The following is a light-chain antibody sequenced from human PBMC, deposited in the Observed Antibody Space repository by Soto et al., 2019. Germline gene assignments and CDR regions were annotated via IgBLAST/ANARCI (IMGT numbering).Light chain of an antibody. CDR3: QKYETFSKWT. CDR1: PSISVW. J-gene: IGKJ1*01. CDR2: KAN. V-gene: IGKV1-5*03. Sequence: DTQITQSPSTLSASVGARATITCRASPSISVWLAWYQQKPGTAPPLLVYKANILQSGVPSTFSGSGSGTEFTLAISNLKTDDFATYYCQKYETFSKWTFGKGTKGELK.